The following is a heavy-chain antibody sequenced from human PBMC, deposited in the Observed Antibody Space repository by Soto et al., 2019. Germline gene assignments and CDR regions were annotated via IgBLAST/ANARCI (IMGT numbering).Heavy chain of an antibody. D-gene: IGHD4-4*01. V-gene: IGHV4-61*01. J-gene: IGHJ3*02. CDR2: IYYTGNA. CDR3: ARDRATVPRAFDI. CDR1: VGSVSSGSYF. Sequence: QVQLQESGPGLVKPSETLSLTCTVSVGSVSSGSYFWSWIRQPPGKGLEWLGYIYYTGNANYNPSRKNRVTMSLDTSKTLFSLKLNSVTAADTAVYYCARDRATVPRAFDIWGRGTMVTVSS.